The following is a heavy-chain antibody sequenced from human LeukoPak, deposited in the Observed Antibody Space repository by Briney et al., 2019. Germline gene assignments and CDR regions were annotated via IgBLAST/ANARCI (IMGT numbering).Heavy chain of an antibody. V-gene: IGHV4-4*07. D-gene: IGHD6-13*01. J-gene: IGHJ4*02. CDR3: ARVLGGIAAAGTGGWYFDY. Sequence: SETLSLTCTVSGGSISNYYWNWIRQPAGKGLEWIGRIYTTGSTNYNPSLRSRVTMSVDTSKSQFSLKLTSVTAADTAVYHCARVLGGIAAAGTGGWYFDYWGQGTLVTVSS. CDR2: IYTTGST. CDR1: GGSISNYY.